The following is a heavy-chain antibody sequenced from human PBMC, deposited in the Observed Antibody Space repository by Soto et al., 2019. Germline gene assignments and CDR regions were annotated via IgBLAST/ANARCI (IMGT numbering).Heavy chain of an antibody. CDR2: MNAGNGNT. V-gene: IGHV1-3*01. CDR1: GYTFNIYA. J-gene: IGHJ3*02. Sequence: ASVKVSCKASGYTFNIYAIHWVRQAPGQRPEWMGWMNAGNGNTEYSPKFHGRVTMTRDRYARAAYMELSGLTSEDTAVYYCARDCTYCGGDTGREAFDICGQGTMVTVS. CDR3: ARDCTYCGGDTGREAFDI. D-gene: IGHD2-21*01.